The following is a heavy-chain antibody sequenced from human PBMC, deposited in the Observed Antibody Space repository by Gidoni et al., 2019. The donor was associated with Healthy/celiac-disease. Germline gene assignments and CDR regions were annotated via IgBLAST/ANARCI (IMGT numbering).Heavy chain of an antibody. Sequence: EVQLVESGGGLVQSGRSLRLSCAASGFTFDDYAMHWVRQAPGKGLGWVSGNTRNSGRKKYSDCVKGRFSNSRDKAKNALYLKMNSLRGEGTAFYYCSKGDEVAGQGYYFDFWGQGTLVTVSS. CDR1: GFTFDDYA. CDR3: SKGDEVAGQGYYFDF. CDR2: NTRNSGRK. D-gene: IGHD6-19*01. J-gene: IGHJ4*02. V-gene: IGHV3-9*01.